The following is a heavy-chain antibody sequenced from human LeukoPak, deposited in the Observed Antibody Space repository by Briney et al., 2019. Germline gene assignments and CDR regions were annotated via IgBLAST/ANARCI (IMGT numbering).Heavy chain of an antibody. Sequence: EGSLRLSCAASGFTFSSYSMNWVRQAPGKGLEWVSSISSSSYIYYADSVKGRFTISRDNAKNSLYLQMNSLRAEDTAVYYCARLISRYYYYMDVWGKGTTVTVSS. CDR3: ARLISRYYYYMDV. CDR2: ISSSSYI. V-gene: IGHV3-21*01. CDR1: GFTFSSYS. J-gene: IGHJ6*03.